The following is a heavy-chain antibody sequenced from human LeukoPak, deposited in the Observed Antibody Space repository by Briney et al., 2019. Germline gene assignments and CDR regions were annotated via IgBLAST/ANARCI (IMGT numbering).Heavy chain of an antibody. V-gene: IGHV1-2*02. CDR1: GYTFSDYY. D-gene: IGHD4-11*01. J-gene: IGHJ4*02. CDR2: INPNSGET. CDR3: ARDRDYSNTERGFDY. Sequence: GASVKVSCKTSGYTFSDYYIHRVRQAPGQGLEWMGWINPNSGETKPAQKFQGRVTMTGDTSISTAYMELRRVTSDDTAVYYCARDRDYSNTERGFDYWGQGTLVTVSS.